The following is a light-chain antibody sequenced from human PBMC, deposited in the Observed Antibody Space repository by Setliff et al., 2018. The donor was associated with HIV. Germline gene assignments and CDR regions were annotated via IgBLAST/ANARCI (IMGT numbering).Light chain of an antibody. CDR1: SSNIGAGYD. V-gene: IGLV1-40*01. CDR3: QSYDNSLSGLAV. J-gene: IGLJ1*01. CDR2: GNS. Sequence: QSALTQPPSVSGAPGQRVTISCTGSSSNIGAGYDVHWYQQLPGTAPKILIYGNSNRPSGVPDRFSGSKSGTSASLAITGLQAEDEADYYCQSYDNSLSGLAVFGTGTKVTVL.